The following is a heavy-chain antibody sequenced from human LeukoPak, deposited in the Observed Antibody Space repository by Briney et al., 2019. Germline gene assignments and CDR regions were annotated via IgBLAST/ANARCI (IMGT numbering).Heavy chain of an antibody. D-gene: IGHD6-19*01. J-gene: IGHJ4*02. Sequence: EASVKVSCKASGYTFTGYFMHWVRQAPGQGLEWMGWINPDSGGTNYAQKFQGRVTVTRDTSISTAYMELSSLRPDDTAVYYCAREVSGTLYSDYWGQGTLVTVSS. CDR2: INPDSGGT. V-gene: IGHV1-2*02. CDR1: GYTFTGYF. CDR3: AREVSGTLYSDY.